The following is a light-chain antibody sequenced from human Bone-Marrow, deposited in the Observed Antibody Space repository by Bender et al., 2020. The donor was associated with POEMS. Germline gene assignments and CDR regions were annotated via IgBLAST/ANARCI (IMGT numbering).Light chain of an antibody. V-gene: IGLV2-23*02. J-gene: IGLJ1*01. Sequence: QSALTQPASVSGSPGQSITISCTGSSSDVGTYNLVSWYQQHPGKAPKLMIYEVSKRPSGVSNRFSGSKSGSSASLTISGLQAEDEADYYCCSFTSRSAFVFGTGTKVTVL. CDR3: CSFTSRSAFV. CDR1: SSDVGTYNL. CDR2: EVS.